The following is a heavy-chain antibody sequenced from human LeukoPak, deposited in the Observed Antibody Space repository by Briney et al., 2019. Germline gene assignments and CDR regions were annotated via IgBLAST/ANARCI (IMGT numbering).Heavy chain of an antibody. Sequence: SETLSLTCTVSGGSISSHYWSWIRQPAGKGLEWIGRIYTSGSTNYNPSLKSRVTMSVDTSKNQFSLKLSSVTAADTAVYYCARSHCSGGSCFSSWFDPWGQGTLVTVSS. D-gene: IGHD2-15*01. CDR3: ARSHCSGGSCFSSWFDP. CDR2: IYTSGST. CDR1: GGSISSHY. J-gene: IGHJ5*02. V-gene: IGHV4-4*07.